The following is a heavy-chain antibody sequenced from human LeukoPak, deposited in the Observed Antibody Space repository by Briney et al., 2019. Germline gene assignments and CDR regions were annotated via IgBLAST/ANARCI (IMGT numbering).Heavy chain of an antibody. CDR1: GGSFSGYY. V-gene: IGHV4-34*01. CDR3: ARRPTPYYYYGMDV. J-gene: IGHJ6*02. Sequence: SETLSLTCAVYGGSFSGYYWSWLRQPPGKGLEWVGEINHSGSTNYNPSLKSRVTISVDTSKNQFSLKLSSVTAADTAVYYCARRPTPYYYYGMDVWGQGTTVTVSS. CDR2: INHSGST.